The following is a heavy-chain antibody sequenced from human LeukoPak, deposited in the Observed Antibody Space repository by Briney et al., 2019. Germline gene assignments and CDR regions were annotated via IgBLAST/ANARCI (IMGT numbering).Heavy chain of an antibody. D-gene: IGHD2-21*02. CDR3: ATKKTPLYCGGDCYSGLGWFDP. CDR2: INPKSGGT. J-gene: IGHJ5*02. V-gene: IGHV1-2*02. CDR1: GYTFTGYY. Sequence: ASVKVSCKASGYTFTGYYMHWVRQAPGQGLEWMGWINPKSGGTNYAQKFQGRVTMTRDTPITTAYLELSRLRFDDTAVYYCATKKTPLYCGGDCYSGLGWFDPWGQGTLVTVSS.